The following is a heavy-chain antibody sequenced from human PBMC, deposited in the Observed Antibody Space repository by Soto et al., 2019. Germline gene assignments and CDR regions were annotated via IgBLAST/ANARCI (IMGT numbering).Heavy chain of an antibody. V-gene: IGHV1-69*01. Sequence: QVQLVQSGAEVKKPGSSVKVSCKASGGTFSSYAISWVRQAPGQGLEWMGGIIPIFGTANYAQKFQGRVTITADESTSTAYMELRSLRSEDTAVYYCAGGGITGTTGTLDYYGMDVWGQGTTVTVSS. CDR2: IIPIFGTA. D-gene: IGHD1-20*01. J-gene: IGHJ6*02. CDR3: AGGGITGTTGTLDYYGMDV. CDR1: GGTFSSYA.